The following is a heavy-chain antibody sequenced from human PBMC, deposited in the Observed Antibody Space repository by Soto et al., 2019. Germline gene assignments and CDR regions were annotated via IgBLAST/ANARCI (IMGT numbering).Heavy chain of an antibody. V-gene: IGHV4-34*01. J-gene: IGHJ6*02. CDR1: GGSFSGYY. CDR2: INHSGST. CDR3: ARGQVRVYYYYGMDV. Sequence: TLSLTCAVYGGSFSGYYWSWIRQPPGKGLEWIGEINHSGSTNYNPSLKSRVTISVDTSKNQFSLKLSSVTAADTAVYYCARGQVRVYYYYGMDVWGQGTTVTVSS.